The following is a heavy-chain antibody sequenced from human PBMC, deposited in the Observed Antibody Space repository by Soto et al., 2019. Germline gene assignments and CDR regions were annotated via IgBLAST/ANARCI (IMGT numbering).Heavy chain of an antibody. D-gene: IGHD6-19*01. CDR1: GFTFSSYG. CDR2: ISYDGSNK. J-gene: IGHJ4*02. V-gene: IGHV3-30*18. Sequence: QVQLVESGGGVVQPGRSLRLSCAASGFTFSSYGMHWVRQAPGKGLEWVAVISYDGSNKYYADSVKGRFTISRDNSKNTLDLQMNSLRAEDTAGYYCAKVTAGIAVAGASDYWGQGTLVTVSS. CDR3: AKVTAGIAVAGASDY.